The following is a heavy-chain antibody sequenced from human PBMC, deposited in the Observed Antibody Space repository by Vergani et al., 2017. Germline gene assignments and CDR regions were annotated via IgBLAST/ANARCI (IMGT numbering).Heavy chain of an antibody. Sequence: QVLLVQSGAEVKKPGASVRVSCKTSGHTFTNYYIHWVRQAPGQGLEWMGIINPSGGSTTYAQQFQGRLTMTRDTSTRTVYMDLSNLRSEDTAVYYCGRVADFYGLGSRLLDLWGQGILVTVSS. D-gene: IGHD3-10*01. CDR3: GRVADFYGLGSRLLDL. J-gene: IGHJ4*01. CDR2: INPSGGST. CDR1: GHTFTNYY. V-gene: IGHV1-46*01.